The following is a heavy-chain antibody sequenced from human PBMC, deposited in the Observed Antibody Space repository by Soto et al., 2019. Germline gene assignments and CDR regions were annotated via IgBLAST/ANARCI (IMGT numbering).Heavy chain of an antibody. V-gene: IGHV1-18*01. CDR2: ISGYNGIT. Sequence: QVQLVQSGAEVKKPGASVKVSCKASGYTFSSYEITWVRQAPGQGLEWMGWISGYNGITKYAQNFQGRVTMTTETSTNTAYMELRSLRSDDTAVYYCAKNSGPNWYFDLWGRGTLVTVSS. J-gene: IGHJ2*01. D-gene: IGHD1-26*01. CDR1: GYTFSSYE. CDR3: AKNSGPNWYFDL.